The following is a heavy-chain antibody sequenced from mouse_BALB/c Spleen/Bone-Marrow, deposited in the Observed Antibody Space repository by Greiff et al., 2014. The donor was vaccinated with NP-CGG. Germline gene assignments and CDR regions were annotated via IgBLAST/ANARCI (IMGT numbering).Heavy chain of an antibody. J-gene: IGHJ2*01. V-gene: IGHV1-67*01. CDR1: GYTFTDYA. CDR3: ARPIYYYGSSYEKGYYFDY. Sequence: QVQLQQSGPELVRPGVSVKISCKGSGYTFTDYAMHWVKQSHAKSLEWIRVISTYYGNTNYNQKFKGKATMTVDKSSSTAYMELARLTSEDSAIYYCARPIYYYGSSYEKGYYFDYWGQGTTLTVSS. CDR2: ISTYYGNT. D-gene: IGHD1-1*01.